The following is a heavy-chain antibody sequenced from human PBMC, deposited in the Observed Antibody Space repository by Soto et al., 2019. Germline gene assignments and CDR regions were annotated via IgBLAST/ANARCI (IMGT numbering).Heavy chain of an antibody. V-gene: IGHV3-30*18. D-gene: IGHD2-21*01. Sequence: AGSLRLSCAASGFTFSSYGMHWVRQAPGKGLEWVAVISYDGSNKYYADSVKGRFTISRDNSKNTLYLQMNSLRAEDTAVYYCAKAPDVITAWGQGTLVTVSS. J-gene: IGHJ5*02. CDR1: GFTFSSYG. CDR2: ISYDGSNK. CDR3: AKAPDVITA.